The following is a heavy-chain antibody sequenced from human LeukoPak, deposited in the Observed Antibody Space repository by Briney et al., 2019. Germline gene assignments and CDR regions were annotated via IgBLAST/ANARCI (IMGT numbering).Heavy chain of an antibody. CDR1: GGSISSYY. V-gene: IGHV4-59*12. CDR3: ARSLTECSSTSCYPNNWFDP. D-gene: IGHD2-2*01. Sequence: SETLSLTCTVSGGSISSYYWSWIRQPPGKGLEWIGYIYYSGYTNYNPSLKSRVTISVDTSKNQFSLKLSSVTAADTAVYYCARSLTECSSTSCYPNNWFDPWGQGTLVTVSS. CDR2: IYYSGYT. J-gene: IGHJ5*02.